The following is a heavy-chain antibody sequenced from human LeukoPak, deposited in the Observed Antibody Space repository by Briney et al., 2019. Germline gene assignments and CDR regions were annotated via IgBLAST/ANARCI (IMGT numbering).Heavy chain of an antibody. CDR2: IYSDDSDT. CDR3: ARHWTPRVATDRFDY. J-gene: IGHJ4*02. CDR1: GYLFTNYW. V-gene: IGHV5-10-1*01. D-gene: IGHD5-12*01. Sequence: GDSLQILCQGSGYLFTNYWIRWARQLPGKGLEGMGRIYSDDSDTKYSPSFQGRVSISRDKSTNTAYLQWSSLRVADTAVYYCARHWTPRVATDRFDYWGQGTLVTVSS.